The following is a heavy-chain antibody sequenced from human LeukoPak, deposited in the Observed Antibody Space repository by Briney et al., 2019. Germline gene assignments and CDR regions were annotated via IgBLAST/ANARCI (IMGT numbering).Heavy chain of an antibody. Sequence: SSVKVSCKASGGTFSSYAISWVRQAPGQGLEWMGRIIPIFGTANYAQKFQGRVTITADESTSTAYMELSSLRSEDTAVYYCAREEREYCGGDCNDAFDIWGQGTMVTVSS. CDR2: IIPIFGTA. J-gene: IGHJ3*02. D-gene: IGHD2-21*02. CDR1: GGTFSSYA. CDR3: AREEREYCGGDCNDAFDI. V-gene: IGHV1-69*15.